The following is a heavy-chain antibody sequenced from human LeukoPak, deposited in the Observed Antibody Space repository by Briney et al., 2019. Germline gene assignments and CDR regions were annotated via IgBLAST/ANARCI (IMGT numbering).Heavy chain of an antibody. CDR2: INPNSGGT. V-gene: IGHV1-2*02. D-gene: IGHD2-2*01. Sequence: ASVKVSCKASGYTFTGYYMHWVRQAPGQGREWMGWINPNSGGTNYAQKFQGRVTMTRDTSISTAYMELSRLRSDDTAVYYCASPSRGCSSTSCYRPWAYWGQGTLVPVSS. CDR3: ASPSRGCSSTSCYRPWAY. J-gene: IGHJ4*02. CDR1: GYTFTGYY.